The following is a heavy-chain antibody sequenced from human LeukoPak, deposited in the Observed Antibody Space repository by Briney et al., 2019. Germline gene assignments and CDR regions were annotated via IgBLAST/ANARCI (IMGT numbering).Heavy chain of an antibody. V-gene: IGHV3-33*01. CDR2: IWYDGSNK. D-gene: IGHD2-15*01. CDR1: GFTFSSYG. J-gene: IGHJ4*02. Sequence: GGSLRLSCAASGFTFSSYGMHWVRQAPGKELEWVAVIWYDGSNKYYADSVKGRFTISRDNSKNTLYLQMNSLRAEDTAVYYCASDAWVVVVKGELDYWGQGTLVTVSS. CDR3: ASDAWVVVVKGELDY.